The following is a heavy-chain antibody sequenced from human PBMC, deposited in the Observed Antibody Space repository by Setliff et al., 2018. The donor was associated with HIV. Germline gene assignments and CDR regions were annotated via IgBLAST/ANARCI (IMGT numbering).Heavy chain of an antibody. CDR3: ARGRDYTGSWFRPFYLDF. CDR1: GGSFSAYH. J-gene: IGHJ4*01. Sequence: PSETLSLTCAVYGGSFSAYHWNWIRQTPGKGLEWLGEINHSGSTAYNLALESRVSMSIDTSKNQFSLKLTSVTAADTAIYYCARGRDYTGSWFRPFYLDFWGHGNLVTVSS. V-gene: IGHV4-34*01. CDR2: INHSGST. D-gene: IGHD3-3*01.